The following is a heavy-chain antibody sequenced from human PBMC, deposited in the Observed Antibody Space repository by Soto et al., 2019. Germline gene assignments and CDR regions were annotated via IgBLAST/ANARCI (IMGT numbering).Heavy chain of an antibody. CDR1: GFTFSSYW. V-gene: IGHV3-7*01. D-gene: IGHD5-18*01. Sequence: GGSLRLSCAASGFTFSSYWMSWVRQAPGKGLEWVANIKQDGSEKYYVDSVKGRFTISRDNAKNSLYLQMNSLRAEDTAVYYCARDRNSYGYGNDAFDIWGQGTTVTVSS. J-gene: IGHJ3*02. CDR2: IKQDGSEK. CDR3: ARDRNSYGYGNDAFDI.